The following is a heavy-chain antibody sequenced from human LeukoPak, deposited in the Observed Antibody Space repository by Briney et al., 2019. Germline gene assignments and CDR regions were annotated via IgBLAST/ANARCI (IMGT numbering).Heavy chain of an antibody. Sequence: SETLSLTCSVPGGSISSGDYYWSWIRQPAGKGLEWIGRIYTSGSTNYNPSLKDPVTMSVDTSKNQFSLKLSSVTAADTAVYYCARVIRYFDWLPLGYYYYGMDVWGQGTTVTVSS. CDR2: IYTSGST. V-gene: IGHV4-61*02. CDR1: GGSISSGDYY. J-gene: IGHJ6*02. D-gene: IGHD3-9*01. CDR3: ARVIRYFDWLPLGYYYYGMDV.